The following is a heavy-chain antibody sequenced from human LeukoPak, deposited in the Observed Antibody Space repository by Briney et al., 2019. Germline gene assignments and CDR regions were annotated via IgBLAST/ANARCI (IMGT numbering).Heavy chain of an antibody. V-gene: IGHV3-48*02. CDR2: ITSSSTI. CDR1: GFTFSNYN. CDR3: ARRFDS. Sequence: GGSLRLSCAASGFTFSNYNMNWVRQAPGKRLEWVSHITSSSTIYYADSVKGRFTISRDNAKNSLYLQMNSLRDEDTAVYYCARRFDSWGQGTLVTVSS. J-gene: IGHJ4*02.